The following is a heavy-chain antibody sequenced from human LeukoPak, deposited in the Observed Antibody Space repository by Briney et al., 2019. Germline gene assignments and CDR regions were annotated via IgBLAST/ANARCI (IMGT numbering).Heavy chain of an antibody. CDR3: ARDSGKRYCSGGSCYSAD. V-gene: IGHV3-7*01. J-gene: IGHJ4*02. D-gene: IGHD2-15*01. CDR2: IKQDGSEK. Sequence: GGSLRLSCAAPGFTFSSYWMSWVRQAPGKGLEWVANIKQDGSEKYYVDSVKGRFTISRDNAKNSLYLQMNSLRAEDTAVYSCARDSGKRYCSGGSCYSADWGQGTLVTVSS. CDR1: GFTFSSYW.